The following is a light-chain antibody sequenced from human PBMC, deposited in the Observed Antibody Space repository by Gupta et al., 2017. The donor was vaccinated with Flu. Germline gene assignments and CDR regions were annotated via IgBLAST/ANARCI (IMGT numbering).Light chain of an antibody. CDR2: WAS. Sequence: DIVMTQSPDSLAMSLGERATINCKSSQSLLYRSTNNNYLAWYQQKPGQPPKLLIYWASTRQSGVPDRFSGSGSETDFTLTISSLQAADVAVYYCQQYYSSPFTFGQGTKLEIK. CDR3: QQYYSSPFT. CDR1: QSLLYRSTNNNY. V-gene: IGKV4-1*01. J-gene: IGKJ2*01.